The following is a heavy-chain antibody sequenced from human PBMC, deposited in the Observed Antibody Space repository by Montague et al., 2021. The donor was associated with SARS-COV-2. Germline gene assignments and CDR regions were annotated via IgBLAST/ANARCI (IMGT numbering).Heavy chain of an antibody. Sequence: TLSLTCAVSGGSISSGSYYWSCIRQPAGKGLEWVGRLNTSGSTNYTPTLRSRVTISVDTSKNHFSLKLTSVTAADTAVYYCARAGVRTMVLGVLGGYYYSGMDVWGQGTPVTVSS. D-gene: IGHD3-10*01. CDR2: LNTSGST. CDR3: ARAGVRTMVLGVLGGYYYSGMDV. V-gene: IGHV4-61*02. CDR1: GGSISSGSYY. J-gene: IGHJ6*02.